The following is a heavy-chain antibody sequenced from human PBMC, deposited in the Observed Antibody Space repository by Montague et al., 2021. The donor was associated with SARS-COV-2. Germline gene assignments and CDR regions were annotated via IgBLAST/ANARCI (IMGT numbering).Heavy chain of an antibody. D-gene: IGHD4-11*01. CDR2: ISYDGSNK. CDR3: ARDPLVTTQRGYFDY. V-gene: IGHV3-30*04. J-gene: IGHJ4*02. Sequence: SLRLSCAASGFTFSSYAIHRVRQAPGKGLEWVAVISYDGSNKYYADFVRGRFTISRDTSKNTLFLQMNSLRAEDTAVYYCARDPLVTTQRGYFDYWGQGTLVTVSS. CDR1: GFTFSSYA.